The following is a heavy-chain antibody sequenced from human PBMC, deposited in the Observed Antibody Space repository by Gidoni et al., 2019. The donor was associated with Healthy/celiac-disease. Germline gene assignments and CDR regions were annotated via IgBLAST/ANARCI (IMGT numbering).Heavy chain of an antibody. Sequence: CLWIRQHPGKGLEWIGYIYYSGSTYYNPSLKSRVTISVDTSKNQFSLKLSSVTAADTAVYYCARSGIAAAGLDYWGQGTLVTVSS. CDR2: IYYSGST. D-gene: IGHD6-13*01. CDR3: ARSGIAAAGLDY. V-gene: IGHV4-31*02. J-gene: IGHJ4*02.